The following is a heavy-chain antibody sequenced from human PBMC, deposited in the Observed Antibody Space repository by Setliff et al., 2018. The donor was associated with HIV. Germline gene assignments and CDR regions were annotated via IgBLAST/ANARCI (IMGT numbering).Heavy chain of an antibody. J-gene: IGHJ5*02. CDR3: ARHVSGGGSFNWFDP. CDR1: GGSISSSSYY. V-gene: IGHV4-39*01. D-gene: IGHD1-26*01. Sequence: SETLSLTCTVSGGSISSSSYYWGWIRQPPGKGLEWIGNIYYSGDIYYNPSLKSRVTISVDTSKNQVSLNLKSVTAADAALYYCARHVSGGGSFNWFDPWGQGTLVTVSS. CDR2: IYYSGDI.